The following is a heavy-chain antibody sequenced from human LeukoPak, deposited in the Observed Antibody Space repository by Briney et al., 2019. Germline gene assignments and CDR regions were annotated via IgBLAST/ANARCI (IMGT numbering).Heavy chain of an antibody. CDR3: ARRGYSDSSGYDY. D-gene: IGHD3-22*01. CDR2: ISGDSSDI. CDR1: GFTFSSYE. V-gene: IGHV3-21*01. J-gene: IGHJ4*02. Sequence: GGSLRLSCAASGFTFSSYEMNWVRKAPGKGLEWVSSISGDSSDIYYADSVMGRSTISRDNAKNSVYLQINSLRAEDTAIYYCARRGYSDSSGYDYWGQGTLVTVSS.